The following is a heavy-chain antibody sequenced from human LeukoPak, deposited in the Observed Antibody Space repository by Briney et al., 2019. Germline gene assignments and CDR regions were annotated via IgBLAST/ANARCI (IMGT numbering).Heavy chain of an antibody. J-gene: IGHJ4*02. CDR2: ITSDADTT. Sequence: GGSLRLSCAASGFTFSSFPMSWLRPAPGKGLEWVSAITSDADTTYYAESVKGRFTISRDNSKNTLYLQMNTLRAEDRAVYYCAKENPVGGTNYFDYWGQGTLVTVSS. V-gene: IGHV3-23*01. D-gene: IGHD1-26*01. CDR3: AKENPVGGTNYFDY. CDR1: GFTFSSFP.